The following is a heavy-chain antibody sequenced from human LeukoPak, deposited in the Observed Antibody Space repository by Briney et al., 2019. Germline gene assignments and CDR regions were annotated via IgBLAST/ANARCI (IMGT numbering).Heavy chain of an antibody. CDR3: ARGSTYYDSSGQVPFDY. V-gene: IGHV3-23*01. D-gene: IGHD3-22*01. CDR1: GFTFSSYA. J-gene: IGHJ4*02. CDR2: FSGSGGST. Sequence: HPGGSLRLSCAASGFTFSSYAMSWVRQAPGKGLEWVSAFSGSGGSTYFADSVKGRFTISRDNAKNSLYLQMNSLRAEDTAVYYCARGSTYYDSSGQVPFDYWGQGTLVTVSS.